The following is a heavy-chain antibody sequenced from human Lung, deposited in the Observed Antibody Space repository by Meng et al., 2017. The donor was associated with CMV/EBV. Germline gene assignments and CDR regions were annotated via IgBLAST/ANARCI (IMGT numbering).Heavy chain of an antibody. Sequence: SCAASGFTFSDYYMSWIRQAPGKGLEWVSYISSSGTTIYYADSVKGRFTISRDNAKNSLYLQMNSLRDEDTAVYYCARERADYYDTKQTLDYWVLGKXVTVSS. D-gene: IGHD3-22*01. J-gene: IGHJ4*02. CDR2: ISSSGTTI. CDR3: ARERADYYDTKQTLDY. CDR1: GFTFSDYY. V-gene: IGHV3-11*01.